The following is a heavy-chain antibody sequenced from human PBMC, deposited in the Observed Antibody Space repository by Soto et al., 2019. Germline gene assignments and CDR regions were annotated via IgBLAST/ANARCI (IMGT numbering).Heavy chain of an antibody. Sequence: PSETLSLTCAVSGGSISSGGYSWSWIRKPPGKGLEWIGYIYHSGSTYYNPSLKSRVTISVDRSKNQFSLKLSSVTAADTAVYYCARAHYDILTGLNYYYGMDVWGQGTTVTVSS. CDR3: ARAHYDILTGLNYYYGMDV. V-gene: IGHV4-30-2*01. D-gene: IGHD3-9*01. J-gene: IGHJ6*02. CDR1: GGSISSGGYS. CDR2: IYHSGST.